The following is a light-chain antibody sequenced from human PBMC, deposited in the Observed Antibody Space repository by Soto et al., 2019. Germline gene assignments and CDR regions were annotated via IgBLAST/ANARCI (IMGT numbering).Light chain of an antibody. V-gene: IGKV2-28*01. CDR2: LGS. Sequence: DIVMTQSPLSLPVTPGEPASISCRSSQSLLHSNGYNFLDWYLQKPGQSPQLLIHLGSNRASGVPDRFSGSGSGTDFTLKISRVEAEYVVVYYCMQALQTPPYTFGQGTKVEIK. CDR3: MQALQTPPYT. J-gene: IGKJ2*01. CDR1: QSLLHSNGYNF.